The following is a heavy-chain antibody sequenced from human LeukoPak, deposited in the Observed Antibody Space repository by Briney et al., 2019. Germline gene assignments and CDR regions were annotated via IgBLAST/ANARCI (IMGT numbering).Heavy chain of an antibody. V-gene: IGHV3-13*04. Sequence: GGSLRLSCAASGFTFSTYDMHWVRQVTGKGLEWVSAIGAGEDTYYLGSVKGRFTISRENAKNVLYLQMSSLRVEDTAVYYCVREIRETVITRHYYYGIDVWGQGTTVTVSS. CDR3: VREIRETVITRHYYYGIDV. CDR1: GFTFSTYD. CDR2: IGAGEDT. D-gene: IGHD1-7*01. J-gene: IGHJ6*02.